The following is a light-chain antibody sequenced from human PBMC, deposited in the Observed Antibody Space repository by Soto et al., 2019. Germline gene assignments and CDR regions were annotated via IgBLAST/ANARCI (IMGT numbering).Light chain of an antibody. CDR3: SSYTSSSTYVV. V-gene: IGLV2-14*01. CDR1: SSDVGGYNY. CDR2: DVS. J-gene: IGLJ2*01. Sequence: QSPLTQPASVSGSPGQSITISCTGTSSDVGGYNYVSWYQQHPGKARKLMIYDVSNRPSGVSNRFSGSKSGNTASLTISGLQAEDEADYYCSSYTSSSTYVVFGGGTKLTVL.